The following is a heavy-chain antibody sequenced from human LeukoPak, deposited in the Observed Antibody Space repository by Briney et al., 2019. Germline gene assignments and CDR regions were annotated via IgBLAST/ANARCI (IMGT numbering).Heavy chain of an antibody. CDR1: GGSISSSNW. V-gene: IGHV4-4*02. CDR3: ARARANYGPRDNWFDP. J-gene: IGHJ5*02. Sequence: SETLSLTCAVSGGSISSSNWWSWVRQPPGKGLEWIGEIYHSGSTNYNPSLKSRVTISADKSKNQFSLKLSSVTAADTAAYYCARARANYGPRDNWFDPWGQGTLVTVSS. D-gene: IGHD4/OR15-4a*01. CDR2: IYHSGST.